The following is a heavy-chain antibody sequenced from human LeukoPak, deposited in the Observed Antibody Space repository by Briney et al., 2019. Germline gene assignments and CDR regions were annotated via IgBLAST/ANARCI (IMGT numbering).Heavy chain of an antibody. D-gene: IGHD3-9*01. CDR2: INHSGST. CDR3: ASVSRGYDILTGYYAYGMDV. CDR1: GGSFSGYY. Sequence: SETLSLTCAVYGGSFSGYYWSWIRQPPGKGLEWIGEINHSGSTNYNPSLKSRVTISVDPSKNQFSLKLSSVTAADTAVYYCASVSRGYDILTGYYAYGMDVWGQGTTVTVSS. J-gene: IGHJ6*02. V-gene: IGHV4-34*01.